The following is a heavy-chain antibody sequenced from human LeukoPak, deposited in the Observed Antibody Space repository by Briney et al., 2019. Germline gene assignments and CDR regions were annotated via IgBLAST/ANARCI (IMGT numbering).Heavy chain of an antibody. V-gene: IGHV3-23*01. CDR2: FSGTTDTT. D-gene: IGHD3-22*01. J-gene: IGHJ4*02. CDR1: GFTFSSYA. CDR3: AKDDYDSKWIDY. Sequence: GGSLRLSCAASGFTFSSYAMSWVRQAPGKGLEWVSSFSGTTDTTYYADSVKGRFTISRDNSKNTLYLQMNSLRAEDTAVYYCAKDDYDSKWIDYWGQGTLVTVSS.